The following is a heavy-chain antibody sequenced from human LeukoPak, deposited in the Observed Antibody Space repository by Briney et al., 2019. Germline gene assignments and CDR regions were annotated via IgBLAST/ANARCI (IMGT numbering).Heavy chain of an antibody. Sequence: PSETLSLTCAVYGGSFSGYYWSWIRQPPGKGLEWIGEINHSGSTNYNPSLKSRVTISVDTSKNQFSLKLSSVTAADTVVYYCARSMMSGYHFDYWGQGTLVTVSS. CDR3: ARSMMSGYHFDY. CDR1: GGSFSGYY. D-gene: IGHD3-3*01. V-gene: IGHV4-34*01. J-gene: IGHJ4*02. CDR2: INHSGST.